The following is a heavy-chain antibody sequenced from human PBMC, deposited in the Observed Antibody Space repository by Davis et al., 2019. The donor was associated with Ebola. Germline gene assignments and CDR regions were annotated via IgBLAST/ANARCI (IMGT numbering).Heavy chain of an antibody. CDR3: ARAQFPTTSDH. V-gene: IGHV1-18*04. CDR1: GYTFTNYG. CDR2: FNPHNGNT. Sequence: ASVKVSCKTSGYTFTNYGITWVRQAPGQGLEWMGWFNPHNGNTNYAQNVQGRVTMTTDTSTSTAYMEVGILRSDDTAVYYCARAQFPTTSDHWGQGTLVTVSS. D-gene: IGHD1-1*01. J-gene: IGHJ4*02.